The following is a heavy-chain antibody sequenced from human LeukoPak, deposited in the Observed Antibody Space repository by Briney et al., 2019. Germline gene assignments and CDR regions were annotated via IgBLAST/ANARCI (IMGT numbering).Heavy chain of an antibody. J-gene: IGHJ4*02. V-gene: IGHV4-4*02. Sequence: SGTLSLTCAVSGGSISSSNWWSWVRQPPGKGLEWIGEIYHSGSTNYNPSLKSRVTISVDKSKNQFSLKLSSVTAADTAVYYCATRGDYYDSSGYYSWGQGTLVTVSS. CDR3: ATRGDYYDSSGYYS. D-gene: IGHD3-22*01. CDR1: GGSISSSNW. CDR2: IYHSGST.